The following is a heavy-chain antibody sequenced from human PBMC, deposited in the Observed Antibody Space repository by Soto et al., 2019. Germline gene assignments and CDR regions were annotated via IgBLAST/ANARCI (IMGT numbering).Heavy chain of an antibody. D-gene: IGHD2-15*01. Sequence: EVQLVESGGVLVQPGRSLRLSCAASGFTFDDYAMHWVRQAPGKGLEWVSGISWSSRATDYADSVKGRFSISRDNAKNSLYLQMNSLRPEDTALYFCAKDMDSRSGAYYHYGMDVWGRGTTVTVSS. CDR2: ISWSSRAT. V-gene: IGHV3-9*01. CDR3: AKDMDSRSGAYYHYGMDV. J-gene: IGHJ6*02. CDR1: GFTFDDYA.